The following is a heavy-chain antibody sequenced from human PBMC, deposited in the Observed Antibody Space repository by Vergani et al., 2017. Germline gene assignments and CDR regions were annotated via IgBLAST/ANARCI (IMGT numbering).Heavy chain of an antibody. CDR3: AKAYCSSTSCQHFEI. CDR2: ISGSGGST. J-gene: IGHJ3*02. CDR1: GFTFSSYA. Sequence: EVQLLESGGGLVQPGGSLRLSCAASGFTFSSYAMSWVRQAPGRGLEWVSAISGSGGSTYYADSVKGRLTISRDNSKNTLYLQMNSLRAEDTAVYYCAKAYCSSTSCQHFEIWGQGTMVTVSS. V-gene: IGHV3-23*01. D-gene: IGHD2-2*01.